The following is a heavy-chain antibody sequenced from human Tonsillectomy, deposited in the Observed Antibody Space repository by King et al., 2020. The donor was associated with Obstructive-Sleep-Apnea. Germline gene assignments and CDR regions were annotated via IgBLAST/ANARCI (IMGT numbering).Heavy chain of an antibody. CDR2: VYYNGNT. V-gene: IGHV4-39*01. CDR1: GGSTSSSIYY. J-gene: IGHJ6*02. D-gene: IGHD5-24*01. Sequence: QLPESGPGLVKPSETLSLTCNVSGGSTSSSIYYWGWIRQPPGKGLEWIGSVYYNGNTYSNPSLESRVTISVDTSKNQFSLKMSSVTAADTAVYYCARHANRWRGLQSAIHTLDVWGQGTTVTVSS. CDR3: ARHANRWRGLQSAIHTLDV.